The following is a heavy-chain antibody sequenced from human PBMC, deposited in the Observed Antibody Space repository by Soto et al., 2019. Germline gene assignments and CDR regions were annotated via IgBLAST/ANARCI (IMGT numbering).Heavy chain of an antibody. Sequence: SETLSLTCTVSGGSISSGDYYWSWIRQPPGKGLEWIGYIYYSGSTYYNPSLKSRVTISVDTSKNQFSLKLSSVTAADTAVYYCARATERITIFGVVIGTSGFDPWGQGTLVTVSS. J-gene: IGHJ5*02. CDR1: GGSISSGDYY. V-gene: IGHV4-30-4*01. CDR2: IYYSGST. D-gene: IGHD3-3*01. CDR3: ARATERITIFGVVIGTSGFDP.